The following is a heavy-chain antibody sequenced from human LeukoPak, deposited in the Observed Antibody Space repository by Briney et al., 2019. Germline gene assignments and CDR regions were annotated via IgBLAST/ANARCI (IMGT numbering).Heavy chain of an antibody. J-gene: IGHJ5*02. CDR2: INYRGTT. CDR1: GGSISSSKYF. V-gene: IGHV4-39*01. D-gene: IGHD2-15*01. Sequence: PSETLSLTCTVSGGSISSSKYFWGWIRQPPGKGLEWIGSINYRGTTCYTPSLKSRVTLSVDTSKNQFSLRLSSVTASDTAVYYCARRRIGDLTIGSDTWFDPWGQGALVTVSS. CDR3: ARRRIGDLTIGSDTWFDP.